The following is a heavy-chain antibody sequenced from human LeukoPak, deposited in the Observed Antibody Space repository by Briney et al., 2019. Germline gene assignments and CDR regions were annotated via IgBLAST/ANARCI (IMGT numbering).Heavy chain of an antibody. D-gene: IGHD6-19*01. J-gene: IGHJ4*02. V-gene: IGHV1-2*02. Sequence: GASVKVSCKASGYTFTGYYMHWVRQAPGQGLEWMGWINPNSGGTNYAQKFQGRVTMTRDTSISTAYMELSRLRSDDTAVYYCASSRIAVAKGDFDYWGQGTLVTVSS. CDR2: INPNSGGT. CDR1: GYTFTGYY. CDR3: ASSRIAVAKGDFDY.